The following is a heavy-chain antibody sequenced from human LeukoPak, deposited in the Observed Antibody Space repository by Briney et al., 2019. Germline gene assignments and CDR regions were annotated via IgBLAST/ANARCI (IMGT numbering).Heavy chain of an antibody. Sequence: GGSLRLSCAASGFTFSSYSMNWVRQAPGKGLEWVSSISSSSSYIYYADPVKGRFTISRDNAKNSLYLQMNSLRAEDTAVYYCAREDDYAGAFDIWGQGTMVTVSS. J-gene: IGHJ3*02. CDR3: AREDDYAGAFDI. CDR2: ISSSSSYI. D-gene: IGHD4-17*01. CDR1: GFTFSSYS. V-gene: IGHV3-21*01.